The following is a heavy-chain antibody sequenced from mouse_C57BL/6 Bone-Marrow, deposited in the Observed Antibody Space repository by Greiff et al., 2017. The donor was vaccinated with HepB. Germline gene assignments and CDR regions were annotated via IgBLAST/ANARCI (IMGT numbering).Heavy chain of an antibody. CDR2: IYPRSGNT. CDR1: GYTFTSYG. V-gene: IGHV1-81*01. D-gene: IGHD1-1*01. Sequence: VKLMESGAELARPGASVKLSCKASGYTFTSYGISWVKQSTGQGLEWIGEIYPRSGNTYYNEKFKGKATLTADKSSSTAYMELRSLTSEDSAVYFCARIDYGSSSSYAMDYWGQGTSVTVSS. CDR3: ARIDYGSSSSYAMDY. J-gene: IGHJ4*01.